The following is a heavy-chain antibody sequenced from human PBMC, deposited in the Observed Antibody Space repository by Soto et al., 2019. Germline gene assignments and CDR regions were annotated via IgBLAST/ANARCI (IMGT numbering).Heavy chain of an antibody. CDR1: GASVSSGNQY. V-gene: IGHV4-61*01. D-gene: IGHD3-22*01. CDR3: ARGWDANS. J-gene: IGHJ4*02. CDR2: ISHSGST. Sequence: QVQMQESGPGLVKPSETLSLTCTVSGASVSSGNQYWSWIRQPPGKGLEWIGYISHSGSTNYNPSLKSRVTISADTSRNQFSLKVSSVTAADTAVYYCARGWDANSWGQGTLVTVSS.